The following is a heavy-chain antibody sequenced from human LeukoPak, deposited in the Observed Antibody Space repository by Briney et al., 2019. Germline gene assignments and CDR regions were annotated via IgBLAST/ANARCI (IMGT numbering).Heavy chain of an antibody. CDR2: VYYNGRT. Sequence: SETLSLTCSLSGGSTSIHYWSWIRHSPGKGREWIAYVYYNGRTMYNPGLKSRVTISEDTSKNQLCLNLRSVTAADTAVYYCERGGTYQSDTTGAPSNWFDHWGQGTLVTVST. CDR3: ERGGTYQSDTTGAPSNWFDH. J-gene: IGHJ5*02. D-gene: IGHD2-8*01. CDR1: GGSTSIHY. V-gene: IGHV4-59*11.